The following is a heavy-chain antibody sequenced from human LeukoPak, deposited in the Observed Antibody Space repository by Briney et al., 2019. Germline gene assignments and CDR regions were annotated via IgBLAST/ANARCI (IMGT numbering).Heavy chain of an antibody. CDR3: ARDLVVTSSFDY. D-gene: IGHD4-23*01. V-gene: IGHV3-21*01. J-gene: IGHJ4*02. Sequence: GGSLRLSCVASGFAVGSNYMSWVRQAPGKGLEWVSSISSSSSYIYYADSVKGRFTISRDNAKNSLYLQMNSLRAEDTAVYYCARDLVVTSSFDYWGQGTLVTVSS. CDR2: ISSSSSYI. CDR1: GFAVGSNY.